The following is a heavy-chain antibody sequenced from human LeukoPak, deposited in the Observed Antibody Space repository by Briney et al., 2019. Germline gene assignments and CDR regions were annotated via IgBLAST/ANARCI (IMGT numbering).Heavy chain of an antibody. D-gene: IGHD1-26*01. CDR3: ARGEAIVGSY. CDR2: LSPTSGNT. V-gene: IGHV1-8*01. CDR1: GCTFTTYD. Sequence: GASVKVSCKASGCTFTTYDINWVRQAPGQGLEWLGWLSPTSGNTGYAQKFQGRVTMTRDTSTSTVYMELSSLTSDDTAVYYCARGEAIVGSYWGQGTLVTVSS. J-gene: IGHJ4*02.